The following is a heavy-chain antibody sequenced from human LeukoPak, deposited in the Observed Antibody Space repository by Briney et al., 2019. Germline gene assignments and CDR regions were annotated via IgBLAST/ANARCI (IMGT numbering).Heavy chain of an antibody. Sequence: GGSLRLSCAASGFTFSSYWMSWVRQAPGKGLEWVANIKQDGSEKYYVDSVKGRFTISRDNAKNSLYLQMNSLRAEDTAVYYCARDAYHDYGDYGSVDYWGQGTLVTVSS. D-gene: IGHD4-17*01. V-gene: IGHV3-7*01. CDR1: GFTFSSYW. J-gene: IGHJ4*02. CDR2: IKQDGSEK. CDR3: ARDAYHDYGDYGSVDY.